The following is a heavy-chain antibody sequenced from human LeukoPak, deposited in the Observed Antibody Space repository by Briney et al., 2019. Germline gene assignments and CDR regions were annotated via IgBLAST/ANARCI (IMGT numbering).Heavy chain of an antibody. CDR2: IYYSGST. CDR3: VRVDAYSSMDY. Sequence: NPSETLSLTCTVSGGSISSYYWGWIRQPPGKGLEWIGSIYYSGSTYYNPSLKSRVTISVDTSKNQFSLKLSSVTAADTAVYYCVRVDAYSSMDYWGQGTLVTVSS. V-gene: IGHV4-39*07. CDR1: GGSISSYY. J-gene: IGHJ4*02. D-gene: IGHD6-13*01.